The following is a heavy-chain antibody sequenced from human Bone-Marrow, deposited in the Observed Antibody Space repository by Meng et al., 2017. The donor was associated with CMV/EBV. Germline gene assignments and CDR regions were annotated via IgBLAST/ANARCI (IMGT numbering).Heavy chain of an antibody. CDR3: ARIGTYCSSTSCYTFEI. J-gene: IGHJ3*02. D-gene: IGHD2-2*02. CDR2: INPNSGGT. CDR1: GCTFTGYY. Sequence: ASVKVSCKASGCTFTGYYMHWVRQAPGQGLEWMGWINPNSGGTNYAQKFQGRVTMTRDTSISTAYMELSRLRSYDTAVYYCARIGTYCSSTSCYTFEIWGQGAMVTVSS. V-gene: IGHV1-2*02.